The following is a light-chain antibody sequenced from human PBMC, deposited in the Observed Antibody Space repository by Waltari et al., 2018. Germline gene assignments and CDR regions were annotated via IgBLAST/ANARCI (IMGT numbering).Light chain of an antibody. V-gene: IGKV1-39*01. CDR2: AAS. CDR1: QNIDNY. J-gene: IGKJ1*01. CDR3: QQSYTTRWT. Sequence: DIQMTQSPSSLSASVGDRVTITCRASQNIDNYLNCYQQKPGKAPNLLIYAASSLQSGVPSRFSGSVSGTHFTLTINSLQPEDFATYYCQQSYTTRWTFGQGTKVEIK.